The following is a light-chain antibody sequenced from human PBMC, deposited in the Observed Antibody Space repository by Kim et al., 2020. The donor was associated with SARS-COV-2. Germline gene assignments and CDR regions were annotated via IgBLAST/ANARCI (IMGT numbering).Light chain of an antibody. J-gene: IGLJ3*02. CDR1: SGHSSYA. CDR3: QTWGTDVLWA. CDR2: LNSDGSH. Sequence: QLVLTQSPSASLGASVKLTCTLSSGHSSYAIAWHQQQPEKGPRYLMKLNSDGSHSKGDGIPDRFSGSSSGAERYLTISSLQSEDEADYYCQTWGTDVLWAFGGGTQLTVL. V-gene: IGLV4-69*01.